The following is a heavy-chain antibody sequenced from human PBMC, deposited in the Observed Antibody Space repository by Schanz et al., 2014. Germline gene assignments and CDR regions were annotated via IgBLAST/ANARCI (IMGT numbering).Heavy chain of an antibody. Sequence: QVQVVQSGAEVKKPGASVKVSCKASGYTFTDYGVIWVRQAIGQGPEWMGWMQPDSGKTHYAEKFQGRVAMTRDVSISTAYMELSSLASEDTAVYYCARGRTFDYWGQGTLVTVSS. CDR3: ARGRTFDY. V-gene: IGHV1-8*02. J-gene: IGHJ4*02. CDR1: GYTFTDYG. CDR2: MQPDSGKT.